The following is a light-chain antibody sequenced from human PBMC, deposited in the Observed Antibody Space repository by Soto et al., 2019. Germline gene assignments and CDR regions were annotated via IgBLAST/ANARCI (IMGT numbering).Light chain of an antibody. CDR3: QLYGTSRT. CDR1: QSLGSDY. Sequence: ETVLTQSPGTLSLSPGERATLSCRASQSLGSDYLAWYQQKPGQAPRLLIYAVSSRATDIPDRFSGSGSGTDFNLTISRLEQEDFAMYYCQLYGTSRTFGQGTKVEI. CDR2: AVS. J-gene: IGKJ1*01. V-gene: IGKV3-20*01.